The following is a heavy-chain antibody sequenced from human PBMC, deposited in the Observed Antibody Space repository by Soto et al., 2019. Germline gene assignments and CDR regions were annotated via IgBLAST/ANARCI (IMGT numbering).Heavy chain of an antibody. CDR3: ARAHEVAWFDS. CDR2: ISSSGSTM. J-gene: IGHJ5*01. V-gene: IGHV3-48*03. Sequence: EMQLVESGGGLVQPGGSLRLSCAVSAFSLTTYEMNWVRQAPGKGLEWVSYISSSGSTMYYADSVKGRFTISRDNDKNSLYLQMNNLRAEDTATYYCARAHEVAWFDSWGLGALVTVTS. CDR1: AFSLTTYE. D-gene: IGHD2-15*01.